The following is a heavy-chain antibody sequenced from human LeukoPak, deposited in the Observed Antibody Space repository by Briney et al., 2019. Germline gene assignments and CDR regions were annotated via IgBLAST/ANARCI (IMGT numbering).Heavy chain of an antibody. V-gene: IGHV3-33*01. CDR2: IWYDGSNK. CDR3: ARDPIVVVPAVGMDV. J-gene: IGHJ6*02. Sequence: GGSLRLSCAASGFTFSSYGMHWVRQAPGKGLEWVAVIWYDGSNKHYADSVKGRFTISRDNSKNTVYLQMNSLRAEDMAVYYCARDPIVVVPAVGMDVWGQGTTVTVSS. D-gene: IGHD2-2*01. CDR1: GFTFSSYG.